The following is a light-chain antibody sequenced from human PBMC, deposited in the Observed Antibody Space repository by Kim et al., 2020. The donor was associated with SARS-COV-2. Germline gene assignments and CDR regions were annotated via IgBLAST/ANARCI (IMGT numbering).Light chain of an antibody. CDR2: KAS. J-gene: IGKJ2*01. V-gene: IGKV1-5*03. CDR3: QQYNGYPET. Sequence: SASVVDRVTITCRASQNIRTWLAWYQQKSGRAPKRLIFKASSLESWVPSRFSGSGSGTEFTLTITSLQPDDFATYYCQQYNGYPETFGQGTKLEI. CDR1: QNIRTW.